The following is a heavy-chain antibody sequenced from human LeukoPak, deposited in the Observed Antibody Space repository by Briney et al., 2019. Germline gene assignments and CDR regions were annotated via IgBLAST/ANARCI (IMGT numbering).Heavy chain of an antibody. CDR3: ARDYYDSSGYFYPNAFDI. CDR2: ISSSSRTI. V-gene: IGHV3-48*02. CDR1: GFTFSTYS. D-gene: IGHD3-22*01. J-gene: IGHJ3*02. Sequence: TGGSLRLSCAASGFTFSTYSMNWVRQAPGEGLEWISYISSSSRTIYYADSVKGRFTISSDNAKNPLYLQMNSLRDEDTAVYYCARDYYDSSGYFYPNAFDIWAKGQWSPSLQ.